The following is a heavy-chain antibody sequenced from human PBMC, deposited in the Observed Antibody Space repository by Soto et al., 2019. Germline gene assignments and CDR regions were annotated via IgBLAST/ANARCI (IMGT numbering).Heavy chain of an antibody. CDR1: GYTFTSYD. V-gene: IGHV1-8*01. Sequence: VSVKVSCKASGYTFTSYDINWVRQATGQGLEWMGWMNPNSGNTGYAQKFQGRVTMTRNTSISTAYMELSSLRSEDTAVYYCARGRRGIAARREAPNYYYYYMDVWGKGTTVTVSS. CDR2: MNPNSGNT. J-gene: IGHJ6*03. D-gene: IGHD6-6*01. CDR3: ARGRRGIAARREAPNYYYYYMDV.